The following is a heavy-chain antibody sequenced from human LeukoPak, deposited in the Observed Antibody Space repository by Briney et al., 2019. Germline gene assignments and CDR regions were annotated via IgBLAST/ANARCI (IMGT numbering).Heavy chain of an antibody. V-gene: IGHV4-39*01. CDR1: GGSISSSTYY. Sequence: SETLSLTCTVSGGSISSSTYYWGWIRQPPGKGLEWIGSIYYSGSTYYNPSLKSRVTISVDTSKNQFSLKLSSVTAADTAVYYCARSVPSLDYLFDSWGHGTLVTVPS. CDR3: ARSVPSLDYLFDS. J-gene: IGHJ5*01. CDR2: IYYSGST. D-gene: IGHD4-11*01.